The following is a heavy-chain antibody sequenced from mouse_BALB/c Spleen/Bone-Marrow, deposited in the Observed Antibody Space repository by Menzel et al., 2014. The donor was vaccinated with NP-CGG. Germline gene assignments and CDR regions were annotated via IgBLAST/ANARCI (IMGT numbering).Heavy chain of an antibody. D-gene: IGHD1-1*01. CDR2: IYPGDGDT. J-gene: IGHJ2*01. Sequence: QVQLQQPGPELVKPGASVKISCKASGYAFSSSWMNWVKQRPGQGLEWIGRIYPGDGDTNYNGKFKGKATLTADESSSTAYMQLSSLTSVDSAVYFCARLLGYYFDYWGQGTTLTVSS. V-gene: IGHV1-82*01. CDR1: GYAFSSSW. CDR3: ARLLGYYFDY.